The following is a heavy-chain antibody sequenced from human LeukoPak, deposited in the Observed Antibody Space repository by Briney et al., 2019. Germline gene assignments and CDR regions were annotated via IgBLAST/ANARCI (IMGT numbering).Heavy chain of an antibody. Sequence: GASVKVSCEASGYTFTSYYMHWVRQAPGQGLEWMGIINPSGGSTSYAQKFQGRVTMTRDMSTSTVYMELSSLRSEDTAVYYCAREWHCSSTSCYTGGQGVNWFDPWGQGTLVTVSS. V-gene: IGHV1-46*01. CDR2: INPSGGST. CDR1: GYTFTSYY. CDR3: AREWHCSSTSCYTGGQGVNWFDP. D-gene: IGHD2-2*02. J-gene: IGHJ5*02.